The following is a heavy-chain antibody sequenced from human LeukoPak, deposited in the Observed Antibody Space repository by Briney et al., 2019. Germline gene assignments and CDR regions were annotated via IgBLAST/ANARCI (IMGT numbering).Heavy chain of an antibody. V-gene: IGHV3-30*02. CDR3: AKDIAVGATAGFDP. CDR2: IRYDGSNK. D-gene: IGHD1-26*01. J-gene: IGHJ5*02. CDR1: GFTFSSYG. Sequence: QSGGSLRLSCAASGFTFSSYGMHWVRQAPGKGLEWVAFIRYDGSNKYYADSVKGRFTISRDNSKNTLYLQMNSLRAEDTAVYYCAKDIAVGATAGFDPWGQGTLVTVSS.